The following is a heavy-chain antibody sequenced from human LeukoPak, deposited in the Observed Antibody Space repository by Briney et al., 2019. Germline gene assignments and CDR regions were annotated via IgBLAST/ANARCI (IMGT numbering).Heavy chain of an antibody. J-gene: IGHJ6*03. Sequence: ASVKVSCKASGYTFTGYYMHWVRQAPGQGLEWMGWINPNSGGTNYAQKFQGRVTMTRDTSISTAYMELSRLRSDDTAVYYCARVKQQLVRLLGRDTTYYYYYYIDVWGKGTTVTVSS. D-gene: IGHD6-13*01. CDR3: ARVKQQLVRLLGRDTTYYYYYYIDV. CDR1: GYTFTGYY. V-gene: IGHV1-2*02. CDR2: INPNSGGT.